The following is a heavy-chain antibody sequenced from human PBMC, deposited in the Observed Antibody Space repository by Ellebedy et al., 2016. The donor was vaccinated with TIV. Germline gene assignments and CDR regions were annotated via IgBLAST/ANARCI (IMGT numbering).Heavy chain of an antibody. V-gene: IGHV4-59*08. J-gene: IGHJ4*02. CDR1: DDSISSYY. Sequence: SETLSLTCSVSDDSISSYYRSWIRQPPGKGLEWIGYIYDTGTTDYKPSLKSRVSISTDTSKNYFSLKLRSVTAADTAVYYCARHIVVPTPGFEYWGQGILVSVSS. CDR2: IYDTGTT. CDR3: ARHIVVPTPGFEY. D-gene: IGHD1-26*01.